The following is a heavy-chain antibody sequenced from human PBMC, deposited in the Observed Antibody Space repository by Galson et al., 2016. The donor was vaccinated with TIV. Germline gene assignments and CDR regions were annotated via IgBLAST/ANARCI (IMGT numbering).Heavy chain of an antibody. D-gene: IGHD3-10*01. CDR2: INQHGTDK. CDR1: GFTFSNYW. Sequence: SLRLSCAASGFTFSNYWMLWVRHAPGKGLEWVANINQHGTDKYHVDSVKGRFTISRDNARNSVELQIHSQRADDTAVYYCTRGSPFGSYWGQGSLVTVSS. V-gene: IGHV3-7*03. J-gene: IGHJ1*01. CDR3: TRGSPFGSY.